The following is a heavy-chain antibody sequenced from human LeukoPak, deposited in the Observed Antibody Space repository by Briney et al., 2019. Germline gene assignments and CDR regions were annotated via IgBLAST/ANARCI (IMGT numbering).Heavy chain of an antibody. CDR2: ISYDGSNT. CDR1: GFTFSSSG. V-gene: IGHV3-30*12. CDR3: AREKNDIVLTSYYFDY. Sequence: PGGSLRLSCAASGFTFSSSGMHWVRQAPGKGLEWVAVISYDGSNTYSADSVKGRFTISRDNSKNTLYLQMNSLRAEDTAVYYCAREKNDIVLTSYYFDYWGQGTLVTVSS. D-gene: IGHD5-12*01. J-gene: IGHJ4*02.